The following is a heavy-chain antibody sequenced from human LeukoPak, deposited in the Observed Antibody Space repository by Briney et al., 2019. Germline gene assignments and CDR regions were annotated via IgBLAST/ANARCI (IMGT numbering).Heavy chain of an antibody. CDR3: AKDSPPDIAVAGPYYFDY. D-gene: IGHD6-19*01. J-gene: IGHJ4*02. Sequence: GGSLRLSCAASGFTFSSYAMSWVRQAPGKGLEWVSAISGGGGSTYYADSVKGRFTISRDNSKNTLYLQMNSLRAEDTAVYYCAKDSPPDIAVAGPYYFDYWGQGTLVTVSS. CDR1: GFTFSSYA. CDR2: ISGGGGST. V-gene: IGHV3-23*01.